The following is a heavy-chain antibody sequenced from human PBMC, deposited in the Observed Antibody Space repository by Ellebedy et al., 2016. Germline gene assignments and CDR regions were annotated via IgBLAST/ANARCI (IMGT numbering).Heavy chain of an antibody. CDR3: ARDPIEQPADY. CDR2: IYHTGST. V-gene: IGHV4-30-2*01. CDR1: GGSISSDDYS. D-gene: IGHD6-13*01. Sequence: LRLXXAVSGGSISSDDYSWSWIRQPPGKGLEWIGFIYHTGSTYYNPSLKSRVTISVDTSKNQFSLKLSSVTAANTAVYYCARDPIEQPADYWGQGTLVTVSS. J-gene: IGHJ4*02.